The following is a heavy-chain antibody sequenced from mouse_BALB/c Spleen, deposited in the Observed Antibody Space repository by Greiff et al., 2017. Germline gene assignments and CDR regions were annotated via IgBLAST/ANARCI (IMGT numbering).Heavy chain of an antibody. V-gene: IGHV1-80*01. D-gene: IGHD3-2*01. CDR3: ARSRDSSGYDAMDY. CDR2: IYPGDGDT. CDR1: GYAFSSYW. J-gene: IGHJ4*01. Sequence: VQLQQSGAELVRPGSSVKISCKASGYAFSSYWMNWVKQRPGQGLEWIGQIYPGDGDTNYNGKFKGKATLTADKSSSTAYMQLSSLTSEDSAVYFCARSRDSSGYDAMDYWGQGTSVTVSS.